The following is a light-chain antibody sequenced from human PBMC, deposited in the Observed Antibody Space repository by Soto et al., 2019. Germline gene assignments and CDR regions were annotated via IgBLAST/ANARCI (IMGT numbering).Light chain of an antibody. V-gene: IGLV1-40*01. CDR3: QSYDSSLSGYV. CDR1: SSNIGAGYD. CDR2: GNS. Sequence: QSLRAQPPSVSGAPGQRVTISCTGSSSNIGAGYDVHWYQQLPGTAPKLLIYGNSNRPSGVPDRFSGSKSGTSASLAITGLQAEDEADYYCQSYDSSLSGYVFGTGTKVTAL. J-gene: IGLJ1*01.